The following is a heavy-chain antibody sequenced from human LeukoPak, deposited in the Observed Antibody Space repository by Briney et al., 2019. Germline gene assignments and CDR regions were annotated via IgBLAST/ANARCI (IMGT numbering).Heavy chain of an antibody. J-gene: IGHJ6*03. CDR3: ARPGPYYHHYLDV. V-gene: IGHV4-38-2*02. CDR1: GYSITSGYY. Sequence: SETLSLTCTVSGYSITSGYYWVWIRQPPGKGLEWIGAVYHSGSTYYNPSLKSRVAISVDTSKNQFSLKLSSVTAADTAVYFCARPGPYYHHYLDVWGKGITVIVS. CDR2: VYHSGST.